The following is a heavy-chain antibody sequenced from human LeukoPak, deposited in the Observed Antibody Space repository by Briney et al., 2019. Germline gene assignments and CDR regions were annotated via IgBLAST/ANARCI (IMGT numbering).Heavy chain of an antibody. CDR3: ARDQYSSSWYSLGRGAMFDY. Sequence: ASVKVSCKASGYSFTGHYMHWVRQAPGQGLEWMGIINPSGGSTSYAQKFQGRVTMTRDTSTSTVYMELSSLRSEDTAVYYCARDQYSSSWYSLGRGAMFDYWGQGTLVTVSS. CDR2: INPSGGST. D-gene: IGHD6-13*01. CDR1: GYSFTGHY. J-gene: IGHJ4*02. V-gene: IGHV1-46*01.